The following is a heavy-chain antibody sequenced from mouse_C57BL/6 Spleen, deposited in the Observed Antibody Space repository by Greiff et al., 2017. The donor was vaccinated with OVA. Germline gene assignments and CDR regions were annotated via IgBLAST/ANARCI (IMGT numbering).Heavy chain of an antibody. V-gene: IGHV1-52*01. Sequence: QVQLQQPGAELVRPGSSVKLSCKASGYTFTSYWMHWVKQRPIQGLEWIGNIDPSDSDTHYNQKFKDKATLTVDKSSSTAYMQLSSLTSEDSAVCYCARDGYDYPFAYWGQGTLVTVSA. CDR2: IDPSDSDT. CDR1: GYTFTSYW. D-gene: IGHD2-4*01. J-gene: IGHJ3*01. CDR3: ARDGYDYPFAY.